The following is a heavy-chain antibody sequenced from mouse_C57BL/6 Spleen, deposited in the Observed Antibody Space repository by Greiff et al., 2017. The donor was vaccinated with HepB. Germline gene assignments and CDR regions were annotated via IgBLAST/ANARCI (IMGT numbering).Heavy chain of an antibody. CDR1: GYTFTSYW. J-gene: IGHJ2*01. CDR2: IYPGSSST. V-gene: IGHV1-55*01. D-gene: IGHD1-1*01. CDR3: ARWGTVVASYYFDY. Sequence: QVQLQQPGAELVKPGASVKMSCKASGYTFTSYWITWVKQRPGQGLEWIGDIYPGSSSTNYNEKFKSKATLTVDTSSSTAYMQLSSLTSEDSAVYYCARWGTVVASYYFDYWGQGTTLTVSS.